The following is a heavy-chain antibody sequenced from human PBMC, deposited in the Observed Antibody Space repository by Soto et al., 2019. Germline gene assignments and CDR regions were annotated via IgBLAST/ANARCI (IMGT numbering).Heavy chain of an antibody. V-gene: IGHV3-11*01. D-gene: IGHD3-22*01. CDR3: ARDSNYASSGSHLDY. J-gene: IGHJ4*02. CDR1: GFTFSDYY. CDR2: ISSSGSTI. Sequence: GGSLRLSCAASGFTFSDYYMSWIRQAPGKGLEWVSYISSSGSTIYYADSVKGRFTISRDNAKNSLYLQMNSLRAEDTAVYYCARDSNYASSGSHLDYWGQGTLVTVSS.